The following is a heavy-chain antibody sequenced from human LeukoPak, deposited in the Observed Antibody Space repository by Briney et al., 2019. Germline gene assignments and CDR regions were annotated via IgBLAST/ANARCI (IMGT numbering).Heavy chain of an antibody. Sequence: SETLSLTCTVSGGSISSYYRSWLRQPPGKGVEGIGYIYYSASTNYNPSLKSRVTISVDTSKHQFSLKLSSVTAADTAVYYCARDRTYSNGALDYWGQGTLVTVSS. V-gene: IGHV4-59*01. CDR1: GGSISSYY. CDR2: IYYSAST. D-gene: IGHD4-11*01. J-gene: IGHJ4*02. CDR3: ARDRTYSNGALDY.